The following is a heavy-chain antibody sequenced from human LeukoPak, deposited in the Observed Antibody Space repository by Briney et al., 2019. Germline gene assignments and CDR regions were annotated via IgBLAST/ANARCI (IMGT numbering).Heavy chain of an antibody. CDR3: ARGYDWDFHYFDY. CDR2: IYTGGKT. J-gene: IGHJ4*02. V-gene: IGHV3-66*01. Sequence: PGGSLRLSCAASGLTVSSNYMSWVRQAPGKRLEWVSVIYTGGKTYYLDSVKGRFTISRDNSKNTLYLQMNRLRAEDTAVYYCARGYDWDFHYFDYWGQGALVTVSS. D-gene: IGHD1-7*01. CDR1: GLTVSSNY.